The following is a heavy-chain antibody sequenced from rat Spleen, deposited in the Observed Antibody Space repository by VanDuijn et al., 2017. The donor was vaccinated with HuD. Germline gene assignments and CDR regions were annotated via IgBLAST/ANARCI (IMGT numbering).Heavy chain of an antibody. V-gene: IGHV2-43*01. J-gene: IGHJ4*01. Sequence: QVQLKESGPGLVQPSQTLSLTCTVSGFSLTSYHVSWVRQPPGKGLEWMGVIWTGGSTAYNSLLKSRLSLSRDTSKSQVFLKMNSRQTEDTATYYCARSSTTEGIPPYFYVMDAWGQGASVTVSS. CDR1: GFSLTSYH. D-gene: IGHD1-11*01. CDR2: IWTGGST. CDR3: ARSSTTEGIPPYFYVMDA.